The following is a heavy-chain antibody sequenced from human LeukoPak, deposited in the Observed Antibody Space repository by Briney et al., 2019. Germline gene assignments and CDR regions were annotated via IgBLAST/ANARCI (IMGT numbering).Heavy chain of an antibody. J-gene: IGHJ4*02. Sequence: PGGSLRLSCAASGFTFSRYYMHWVRQAPGKGPVWVSRINSDGSSTTYADSVKGRFTISRDNAKNTLYLQMNSLKAEDTAVYYCTRVFVGDEYSSSGYWGQGTLVTVSS. D-gene: IGHD6-13*01. V-gene: IGHV3-74*01. CDR2: INSDGSST. CDR1: GFTFSRYY. CDR3: TRVFVGDEYSSSGY.